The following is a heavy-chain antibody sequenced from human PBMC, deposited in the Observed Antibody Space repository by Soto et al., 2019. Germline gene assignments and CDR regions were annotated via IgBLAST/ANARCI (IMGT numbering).Heavy chain of an antibody. CDR1: GYTFTGYY. D-gene: IGHD3-22*01. Sequence: QVQLVQSGAEVKKPGASVKVSCKASGYTFTGYYMHWVRQAPGQGLEWMGWINPNSGGTNYAQKFQGRVTMTRDTSISTAYMELSRLRSDDTAVHYCARDGGYYDSSGYYSFDYWGQGTLVTVSS. J-gene: IGHJ4*02. CDR3: ARDGGYYDSSGYYSFDY. V-gene: IGHV1-2*02. CDR2: INPNSGGT.